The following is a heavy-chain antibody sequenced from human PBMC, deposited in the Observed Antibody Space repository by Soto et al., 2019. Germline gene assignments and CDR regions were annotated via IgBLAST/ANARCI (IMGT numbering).Heavy chain of an antibody. CDR1: GFTFSNAW. J-gene: IGHJ4*02. CDR2: IKGESDGGTT. Sequence: EMQLVQSGGGLVKPGGSLRLSCTASGFTFSNAWMSWVRQAPGKGLEWIGRIKGESDGGTTDYATPVKGRVSISREQSKDTLYRHMNSLKTEDTAVYYCTTGLSNGYYNFDYWGQGTPVTVSS. V-gene: IGHV3-15*01. D-gene: IGHD3-22*01. CDR3: TTGLSNGYYNFDY.